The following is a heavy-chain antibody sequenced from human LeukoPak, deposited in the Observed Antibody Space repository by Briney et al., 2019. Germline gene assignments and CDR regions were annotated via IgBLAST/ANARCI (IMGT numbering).Heavy chain of an antibody. Sequence: GGSLRLSCAASGSTVSSNYMSWVRQAPGKGLEWVSVIYSGGSTYYADSVKGRFTISRDNSKNTLYLQMNSLRAEDTAVYYCARLYDSSGYLFDYWGQGTLVTVSS. D-gene: IGHD3-22*01. CDR3: ARLYDSSGYLFDY. CDR2: IYSGGST. V-gene: IGHV3-53*01. J-gene: IGHJ4*02. CDR1: GSTVSSNY.